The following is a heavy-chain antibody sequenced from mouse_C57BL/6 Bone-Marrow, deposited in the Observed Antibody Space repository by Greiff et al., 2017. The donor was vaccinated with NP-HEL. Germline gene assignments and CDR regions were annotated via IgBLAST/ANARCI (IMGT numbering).Heavy chain of an antibody. CDR3: AKTPFDY. V-gene: IGHV2-5*01. CDR1: GFSLTSYG. CDR2: IWRGGST. Sequence: QVQLKESGPGLVQPSQSLSITCTVSGFSLTSYGVHWVRQSPGKGLEWLGVIWRGGSTDYTAAFMSRLSITKAHSKSQVFLKMNSLLADDTTIYYCAKTPFDYWGQGTTLTVSS. J-gene: IGHJ2*01.